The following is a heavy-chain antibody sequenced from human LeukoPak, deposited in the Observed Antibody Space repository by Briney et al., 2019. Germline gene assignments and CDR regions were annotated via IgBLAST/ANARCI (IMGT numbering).Heavy chain of an antibody. CDR2: IIPILGIA. Sequence: SVKVSCKASGGTFSSYAISWVRQAPGQGLEWMGRIIPILGIANYAQKFQGRFTITADKSTSTAYMELSSLRSEDTAVYYCAAGERSGDYADFRDYYYDMDVWGQGTTVTVSS. CDR1: GGTFSSYA. CDR3: AAGERSGDYADFRDYYYDMDV. D-gene: IGHD4-17*01. J-gene: IGHJ6*02. V-gene: IGHV1-69*04.